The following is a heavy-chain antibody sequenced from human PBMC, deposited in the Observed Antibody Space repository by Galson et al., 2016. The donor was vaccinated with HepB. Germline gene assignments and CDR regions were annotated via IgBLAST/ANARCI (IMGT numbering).Heavy chain of an antibody. V-gene: IGHV4-30-2*01. CDR2: TXXGGXX. J-gene: IGHJ4*02. CDR3: ARADYGGHFLYFDY. CDR1: GGSIXXXGYX. Sequence: TLSLTCAVSGGSIXXXGYXXXWXXXPPXXXLEXXXYTXXGGXXXENXXLKSRVPMSLDESRXQFSXXLSFVTAADPAVYFCARADYGGHFLYFDYWGPGXXXTLS. D-gene: IGHD4-23*01.